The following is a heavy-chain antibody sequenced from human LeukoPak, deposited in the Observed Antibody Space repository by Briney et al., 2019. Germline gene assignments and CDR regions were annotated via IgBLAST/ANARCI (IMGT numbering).Heavy chain of an antibody. D-gene: IGHD6-13*01. V-gene: IGHV4-59*01. CDR1: GGSFSSYY. J-gene: IGHJ4*02. CDR3: ARDNPFIAAAGIFDY. CDR2: IYYSGST. Sequence: SETLSLTCAVYGGSFSSYYWSWIRQPPGKGLEWIGYIYYSGSTNYNPSLKSRVTISVDTSKNQFSLKLSSVTAADTAVYYCARDNPFIAAAGIFDYWGQGTLVTVSS.